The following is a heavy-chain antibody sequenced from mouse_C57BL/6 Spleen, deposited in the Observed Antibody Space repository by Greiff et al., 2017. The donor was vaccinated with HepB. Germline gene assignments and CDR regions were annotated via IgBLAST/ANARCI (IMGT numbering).Heavy chain of an antibody. CDR1: GYTFTEYT. J-gene: IGHJ4*01. Sequence: QVQLQQSGAALVKPGASVKLSCKASGYTFTEYTIHWVKQRSGQGLEWIGWFYPGSGSIKYNEKFKDKVTLTADKSSSTVYMELSRVISEVSAVYFCARHEDREYYDLYYAMDYWGQRTSVTVSS. CDR2: FYPGSGSI. D-gene: IGHD2-4*01. V-gene: IGHV1-62-2*01. CDR3: ARHEDREYYDLYYAMDY.